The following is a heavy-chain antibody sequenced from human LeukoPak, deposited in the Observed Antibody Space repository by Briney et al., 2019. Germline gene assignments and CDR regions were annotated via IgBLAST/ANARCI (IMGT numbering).Heavy chain of an antibody. CDR2: ISSSSSYI. J-gene: IGHJ4*02. Sequence: GGSLRLSCAASGFTFSSYSMNWVRQAPGKGLEWVSSISSSSSYIYYADSVKGRFTISRDNAKNSQYLQMNSLRAEDTAVYYCARRIRLAAAAGTMIDYWGQGTLVTVSS. D-gene: IGHD6-13*01. CDR3: ARRIRLAAAAGTMIDY. V-gene: IGHV3-21*01. CDR1: GFTFSSYS.